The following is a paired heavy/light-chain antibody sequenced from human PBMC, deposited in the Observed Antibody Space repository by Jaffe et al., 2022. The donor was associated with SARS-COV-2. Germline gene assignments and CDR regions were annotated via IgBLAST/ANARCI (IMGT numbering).Light chain of an antibody. Sequence: EIVLTQSPATLSLSPGERATLSCRASQSVSIYLAWYQQKPGQAPRLLIYDASNRATGIPARFSGSGSGTDFTLTISSLEPEDFAVYYCQQRANWPTFGPGTKVDIK. CDR2: DAS. J-gene: IGKJ3*01. CDR3: QQRANWPT. CDR1: QSVSIY. V-gene: IGKV3-11*01.
Heavy chain of an antibody. CDR1: GGSISSSSYY. D-gene: IGHD6-13*01. CDR3: ARATGSSSWYSWFDP. CDR2: IYNSGST. V-gene: IGHV4-39*01. Sequence: QLQLQESGPGLVKPSETLSLTCTVSGGSISSSSYYWGWIRQPPGKGLEWIGSIYNSGSTYYNPSLKSRVTISVDTSKNQFSLKVSSVTAADTAVYYCARATGSSSWYSWFDPWGQGTLVTVSS. J-gene: IGHJ5*02.